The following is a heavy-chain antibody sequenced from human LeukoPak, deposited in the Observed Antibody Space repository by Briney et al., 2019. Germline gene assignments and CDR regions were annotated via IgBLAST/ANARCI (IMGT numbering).Heavy chain of an antibody. CDR2: ISGSGGST. CDR1: GFTFSSYG. D-gene: IGHD3-22*01. Sequence: GGSLRLSCAASGFTFSSYGMSWVRQAPGKGLEWVSAISGSGGSTYYADSVKGRFTISRDNAKNTLYLQMNSLRAEDTAVYYCARAPQYYYDSSGYYTFDYWGQGTLVTVSS. CDR3: ARAPQYYYDSSGYYTFDY. J-gene: IGHJ4*02. V-gene: IGHV3-23*01.